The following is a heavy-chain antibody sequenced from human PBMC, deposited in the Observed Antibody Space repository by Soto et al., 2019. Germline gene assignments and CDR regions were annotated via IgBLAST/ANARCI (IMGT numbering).Heavy chain of an antibody. V-gene: IGHV1-3*01. Sequence: AASVKVSCKASGYTFTSYSIHWMRQAPGQRPEWMGWVFAGNGETKYSPKFQGRVALTRDTSATTAYMELSSLTTEDTAIYYCARDPRGWNLGEGYDFWGQGTQVTVSS. CDR3: ARDPRGWNLGEGYDF. CDR1: GYTFTSYS. CDR2: VFAGNGET. J-gene: IGHJ4*02. D-gene: IGHD5-12*01.